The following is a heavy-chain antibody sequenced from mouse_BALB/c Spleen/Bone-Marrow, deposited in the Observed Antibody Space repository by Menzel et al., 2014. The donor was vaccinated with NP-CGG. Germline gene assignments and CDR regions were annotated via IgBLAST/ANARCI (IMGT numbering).Heavy chain of an antibody. CDR2: ISSGRSTI. J-gene: IGHJ4*01. CDR1: GFTFSSFG. D-gene: IGHD1-1*01. V-gene: IGHV5-17*02. CDR3: ARSGIGYYYVSSSYAMDY. Sequence: EVKVVESGGGLVQPGGSRKLSCAASGFTFSSFGMHWVRQAPEKGLEWVAYISSGRSTIYYADTVKGRFTISRDNPKNTLFLQMTSLRSEDTAMYHCARSGIGYYYVSSSYAMDYWGQGTSVTVSS.